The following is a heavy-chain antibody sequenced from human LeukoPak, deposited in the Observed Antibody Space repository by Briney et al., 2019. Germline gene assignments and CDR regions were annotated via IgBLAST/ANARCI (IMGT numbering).Heavy chain of an antibody. J-gene: IGHJ6*02. CDR3: ARERSSGHGNYYYYGMDV. Sequence: SETLSLTCTVSGGSISSGYHWGWIRQPPGKGLEWIGYIYYSGSTNYNPSLKSRVTISVDTSKNQFSLKLSSVTAADTAVYYCARERSSGHGNYYYYGMDVWGQGTTVTVSS. V-gene: IGHV4-61*01. CDR2: IYYSGST. D-gene: IGHD6-19*01. CDR1: GGSISSGYH.